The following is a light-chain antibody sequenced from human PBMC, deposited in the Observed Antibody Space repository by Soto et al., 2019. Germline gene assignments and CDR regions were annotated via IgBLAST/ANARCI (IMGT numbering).Light chain of an antibody. J-gene: IGLJ1*01. CDR1: SSDVGGYNY. CDR2: DLS. Sequence: QSVLTQPRSVSGSPGQSVTISCTGTSSDVGGYNYVSWYQQHPGKAPKLMIYDLSKRPSGVPDRFSGSKSGNTASLTISGLQAEDEADYYCSSYAGSLYVFGAGTKVTVL. V-gene: IGLV2-11*01. CDR3: SSYAGSLYV.